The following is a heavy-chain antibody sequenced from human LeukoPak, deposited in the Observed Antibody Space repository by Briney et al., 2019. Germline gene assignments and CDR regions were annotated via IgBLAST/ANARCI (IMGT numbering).Heavy chain of an antibody. CDR3: ARGGYYYGSGTDAFDI. V-gene: IGHV1-2*02. J-gene: IGHJ3*02. CDR1: GYTFTGYY. CDR2: INPNSGGT. Sequence: ASVKVSCKASGYTFTGYYMHWVRQAPGQGLEWMGWINPNSGGTNYAQKFQGRVTMTRDTSISTAYMELSRLRSDDTAVYYCARGGYYYGSGTDAFDIWGQGTMVTVSS. D-gene: IGHD3-10*01.